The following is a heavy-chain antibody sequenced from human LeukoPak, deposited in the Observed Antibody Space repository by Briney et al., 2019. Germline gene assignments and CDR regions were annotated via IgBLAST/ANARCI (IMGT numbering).Heavy chain of an antibody. V-gene: IGHV4-59*08. J-gene: IGHJ6*02. D-gene: IGHD6-19*01. Sequence: SETLSLTCTVSGGSISSYYWSWIRQPPGKGLEWIGYIYYSGSTNYNPSLKSRVTISVDTSKNQFSLKLSSVTAADTAVYYCARLRYSSGWNNYYYGMDVWGQGTTVTVSS. CDR1: GGSISSYY. CDR3: ARLRYSSGWNNYYYGMDV. CDR2: IYYSGST.